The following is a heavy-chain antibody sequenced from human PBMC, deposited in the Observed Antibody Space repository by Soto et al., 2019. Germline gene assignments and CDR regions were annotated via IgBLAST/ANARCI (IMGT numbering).Heavy chain of an antibody. D-gene: IGHD3-22*01. V-gene: IGHV3-23*01. CDR1: GVSFSSYA. Sequence: HXGSLGLACAASGVSFSSYAVSWVRQAPGKGLEWVSAIIGSGGSTYYADSVKGRFTISRDNSKNTLYLQMNSLRAEDTAVYYCAKWYRAYYYDSSGYAFDIWGQGTMATVSS. CDR2: IIGSGGST. J-gene: IGHJ3*02. CDR3: AKWYRAYYYDSSGYAFDI.